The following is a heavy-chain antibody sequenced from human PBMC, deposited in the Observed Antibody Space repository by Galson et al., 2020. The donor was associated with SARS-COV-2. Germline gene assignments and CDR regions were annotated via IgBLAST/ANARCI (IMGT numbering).Heavy chain of an antibody. V-gene: IGHV3-30*04. CDR3: AREGYDYEAFDI. J-gene: IGHJ3*02. Sequence: GESLRLSCAASGFTFSSYAMHWVRQAPGKGLEWVAVISYDGSNKYYADSVKGRFTISRDNSKNTLYLQMNSLRAEDTAVYYCAREGYDYEAFDIWGQGTMVTVSS. D-gene: IGHD3-22*01. CDR2: ISYDGSNK. CDR1: GFTFSSYA.